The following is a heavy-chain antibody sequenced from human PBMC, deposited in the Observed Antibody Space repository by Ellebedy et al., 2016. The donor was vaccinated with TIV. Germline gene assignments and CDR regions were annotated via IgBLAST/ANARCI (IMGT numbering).Heavy chain of an antibody. CDR2: IVGSGT. D-gene: IGHD6-19*01. Sequence: GESLKISCAASGFTFSPYAMAWVRQAPGKGLEWVSGIVGSGTQKYADSVKGRFTISRENSKTTVYLQMNSLRAEDTAVYYCAKPVTGTGGVDYWGQGTLVTVSS. CDR3: AKPVTGTGGVDY. CDR1: GFTFSPYA. V-gene: IGHV3-23*01. J-gene: IGHJ4*02.